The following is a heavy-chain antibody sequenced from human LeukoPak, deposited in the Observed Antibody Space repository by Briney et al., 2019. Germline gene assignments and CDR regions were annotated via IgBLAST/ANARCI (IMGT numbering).Heavy chain of an antibody. J-gene: IGHJ4*02. D-gene: IGHD3-22*01. Sequence: ASVKVSCKASGGTFSSYAISWVRQAPGQGLEWMGGIIPIFGTANYAQKFQGRVTITADKSTSTAYMELSSLRSEDTAVSYCARDRDDSSGYYYRYFDYWGQGTLVTVSS. CDR2: IIPIFGTA. CDR3: ARDRDDSSGYYYRYFDY. CDR1: GGTFSSYA. V-gene: IGHV1-69*06.